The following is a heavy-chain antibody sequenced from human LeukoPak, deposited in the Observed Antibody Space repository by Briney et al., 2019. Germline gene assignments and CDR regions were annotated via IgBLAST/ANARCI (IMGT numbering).Heavy chain of an antibody. Sequence: SGGSLRLSCAASGFTFSSYAMSWVRQAPGKGLEWVSAISGSGGSTYYADSVKGWFTISRDNSKNTLYLQMNSLRAEDTAVYYCATKYYDILTGYSYWGQGTLVTVSS. V-gene: IGHV3-23*01. CDR3: ATKYYDILTGYSY. J-gene: IGHJ4*02. CDR2: ISGSGGST. CDR1: GFTFSSYA. D-gene: IGHD3-9*01.